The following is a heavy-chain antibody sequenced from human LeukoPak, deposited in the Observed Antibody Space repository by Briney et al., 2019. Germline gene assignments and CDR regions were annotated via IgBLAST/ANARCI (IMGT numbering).Heavy chain of an antibody. Sequence: GGSLRLSCAASGFTLSYFGMNWVRQAPGKGLEWVSSIRSSTTYVYYADSVKGRFTISRDNAKNSLYLQMNSLRAEDTAVYYCARDSLTMIVGRQKRGLDYWGQGTLVTVSS. J-gene: IGHJ4*02. CDR3: ARDSLTMIVGRQKRGLDY. CDR1: GFTLSYFG. D-gene: IGHD3-22*01. V-gene: IGHV3-21*01. CDR2: IRSSTTYV.